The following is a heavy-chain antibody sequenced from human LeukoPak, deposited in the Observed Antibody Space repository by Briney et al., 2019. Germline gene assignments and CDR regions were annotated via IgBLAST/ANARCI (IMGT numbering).Heavy chain of an antibody. J-gene: IGHJ4*02. V-gene: IGHV3-48*02. D-gene: IGHD1-26*01. CDR2: ISSSSRTI. CDR3: ARDPTISGSYSDY. Sequence: TGGSLRLSCAVSGFTFSGYIMNWVRQAPGKGLEWVSQISSSSRTIHYADSVKGRFTISRDNAKNSLYLQMNSLRDEDTAVYYCARDPTISGSYSDYWGQGTLVTVSS. CDR1: GFTFSGYI.